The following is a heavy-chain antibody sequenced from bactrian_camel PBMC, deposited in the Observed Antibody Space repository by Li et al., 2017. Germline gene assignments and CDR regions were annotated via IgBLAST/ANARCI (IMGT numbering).Heavy chain of an antibody. D-gene: IGHD2*01. J-gene: IGHJ4*01. V-gene: IGHV3S55*01. CDR1: GDTYNSCC. Sequence: HVQLVESGGGSVQAGGSLRLSCSVSGDTYNSCCMGWFRQAPGKEREGDAAADEDGRTTYADFVQGRFTISRDNVKNTVYLQMNSLKPEDTAMYYCAAKRFSPRVCGSFPWTPDYWGQGTQVTVSS. CDR2: ADEDGRT. CDR3: AAKRFSPRVCGSFPWTPDY.